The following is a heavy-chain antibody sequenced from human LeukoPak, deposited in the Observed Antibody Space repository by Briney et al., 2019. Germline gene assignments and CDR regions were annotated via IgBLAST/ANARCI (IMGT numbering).Heavy chain of an antibody. CDR1: GGSISSYY. Sequence: TPSETLSLTCTVSGGSISSYYWSWIRQPAGKGLEWIGRIYTSGSTNYNPSLKSRVTMSVDTSKNQFSLKLSSVTAADTAVYYCARGDYYDSSGYYPRGFDYWGQGTLVTVSS. D-gene: IGHD3-22*01. CDR3: ARGDYYDSSGYYPRGFDY. V-gene: IGHV4-4*07. CDR2: IYTSGST. J-gene: IGHJ4*02.